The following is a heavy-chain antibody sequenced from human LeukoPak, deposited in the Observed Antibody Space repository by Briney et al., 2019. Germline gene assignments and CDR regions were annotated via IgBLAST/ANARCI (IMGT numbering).Heavy chain of an antibody. J-gene: IGHJ1*01. CDR3: ARIDISARGTNFHH. CDR1: GYTLTTYY. V-gene: IGHV1-2*02. D-gene: IGHD6-13*01. CDR2: INPNSGDA. Sequence: ASVKVSCKASGYTLTTYYMHWVRQAPGQGLEWMGWINPNSGDANYAQKFQGRVTLTWDTSINTAYMELSWLTSDDTALYYCARIDISARGTNFHHWGQGTLVTVSS.